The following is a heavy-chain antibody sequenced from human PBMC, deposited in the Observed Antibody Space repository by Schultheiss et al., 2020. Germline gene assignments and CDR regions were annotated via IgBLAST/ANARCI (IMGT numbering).Heavy chain of an antibody. CDR3: ARGTGMDV. V-gene: IGHV4-34*01. CDR1: GASFTSYY. Sequence: SETLSLTCAVYGASFTSYYWSWIRQPPGKGLEWLGEINHSANTNYNPSLKSRVTISIDTSNNQFSLKLSSVTAADTAVYYHARGTGMDVWGKGTTVTVAA. CDR2: INHSANT. J-gene: IGHJ6*04.